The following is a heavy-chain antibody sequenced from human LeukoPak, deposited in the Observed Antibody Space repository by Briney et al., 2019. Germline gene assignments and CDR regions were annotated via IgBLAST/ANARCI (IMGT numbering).Heavy chain of an antibody. J-gene: IGHJ4*02. CDR1: GFTFSNYW. CDR3: ARKPDYYGADY. Sequence: GGSLRLSCAASGFTFSNYWMHWVRQAPGKGLVWVSRIKGDGGSPTYADSVKGRFTISRDNAKHTLYLQMNSLRAEDTAVYYCARKPDYYGADYWGQGTLVTVSS. D-gene: IGHD3-10*01. V-gene: IGHV3-74*01. CDR2: IKGDGGSP.